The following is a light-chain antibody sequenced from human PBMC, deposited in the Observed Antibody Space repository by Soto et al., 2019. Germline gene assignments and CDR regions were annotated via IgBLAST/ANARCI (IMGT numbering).Light chain of an antibody. CDR2: GAS. CDR3: QQYSSSPPWT. Sequence: EIVLTQSPGTLSLSPGERATLSFRASQTVSSIFLAWYQQKPGQAPRLVIYGASSRATGIPDRFSGSGSGTDFTLTISRLEPEDFAVYYRQQYSSSPPWTFGQGTKVEI. J-gene: IGKJ1*01. CDR1: QTVSSIF. V-gene: IGKV3-20*01.